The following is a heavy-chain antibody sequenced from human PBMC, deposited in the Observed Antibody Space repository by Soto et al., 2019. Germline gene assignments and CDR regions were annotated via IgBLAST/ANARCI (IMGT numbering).Heavy chain of an antibody. Sequence: PSKTLSLTCTVSGGSISSGGYFWSWIRQHPGKGLEWIGNIYYSGNTYYNPSLKSRVTISIDTSKNQFSLKLSSVTAADTVAYYCSRYTTPWGEGTLVTVSS. J-gene: IGHJ5*02. CDR1: GGSISSGGYF. V-gene: IGHV4-31*03. D-gene: IGHD1-26*01. CDR2: IYYSGNT. CDR3: SRYTTP.